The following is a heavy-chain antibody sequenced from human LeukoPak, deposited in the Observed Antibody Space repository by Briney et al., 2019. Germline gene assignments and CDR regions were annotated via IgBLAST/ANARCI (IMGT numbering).Heavy chain of an antibody. J-gene: IGHJ4*02. CDR2: INHSVST. D-gene: IGHD3-16*01. CDR3: ARGGEVMNPEPRFDY. V-gene: IGHV4-34*01. Sequence: PSETLSLTCAVSGGSFSGYYWSWIRQPPGKGLEWIGEINHSVSTNYNPSLKRRVTISVDTSKNQISLKLSSVTAADTAVYYCARGGEVMNPEPRFDYWGQGTLVTVSS. CDR1: GGSFSGYY.